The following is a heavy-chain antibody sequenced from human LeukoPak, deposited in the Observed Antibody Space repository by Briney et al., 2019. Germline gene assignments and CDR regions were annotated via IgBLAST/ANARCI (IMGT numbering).Heavy chain of an antibody. CDR1: GGSFGSYY. CDR2: IYVSGST. Sequence: SETLSLTCTLSGGSFGSYYWSWLRQSAGKGLEWIGRIYVSGSTNFNPLFKSRVTLSLDRSKDQFSLKLTSVTAADTAVYYCARQGYYDAGTYHPWGQGTLVTVSS. CDR3: ARQGYYDAGTYHP. J-gene: IGHJ5*02. D-gene: IGHD3-10*01. V-gene: IGHV4-4*07.